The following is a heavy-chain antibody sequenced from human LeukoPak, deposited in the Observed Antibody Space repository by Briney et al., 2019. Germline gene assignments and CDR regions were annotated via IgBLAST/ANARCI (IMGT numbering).Heavy chain of an antibody. CDR3: ARALGYYDSSGYGTYYYYYMDV. CDR1: GGSISSYY. J-gene: IGHJ6*03. Sequence: SETLSLTCTVSGGSISSYYWSWIRQPPGKGLEWIGYIYYSGSTNYNPSLKSRVTISVDTSKNQFSLKLSSVTAADTAVYYCARALGYYDSSGYGTYYYYYMDVWGKGTTVTISS. V-gene: IGHV4-59*01. D-gene: IGHD3-22*01. CDR2: IYYSGST.